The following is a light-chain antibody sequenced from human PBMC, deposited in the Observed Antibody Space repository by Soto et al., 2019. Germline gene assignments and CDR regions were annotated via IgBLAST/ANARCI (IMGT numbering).Light chain of an antibody. CDR2: DAS. Sequence: EIVLTQSPATLSLSPGETATLSCRASQSVRSYLVWYQHKPGQTPRLLIYDASKRATGIPARFSGSGSGTDLTLTISSLEPEDFAVYYCQQYGSSPTFGQGTKVEIK. CDR1: QSVRSY. J-gene: IGKJ1*01. V-gene: IGKV3-11*01. CDR3: QQYGSSPT.